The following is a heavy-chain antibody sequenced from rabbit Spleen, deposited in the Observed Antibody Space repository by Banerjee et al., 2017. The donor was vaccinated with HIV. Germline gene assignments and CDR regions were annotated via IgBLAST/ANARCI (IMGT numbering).Heavy chain of an antibody. Sequence: LEESGGGPVKPGGTLTLTCTVSGFSFSSNWICWVRQAPGKGLEWIACIDTNDGDTDYANWPKGRFTISKTSSTTVTLQMTSLTAADTATYFCARNYVNAFDPWGQGTLVTVS. CDR2: IDTNDGDT. V-gene: IGHV1S45*01. J-gene: IGHJ2*01. CDR1: GFSFSSNW. CDR3: ARNYVNAFDP. D-gene: IGHD1-1*01.